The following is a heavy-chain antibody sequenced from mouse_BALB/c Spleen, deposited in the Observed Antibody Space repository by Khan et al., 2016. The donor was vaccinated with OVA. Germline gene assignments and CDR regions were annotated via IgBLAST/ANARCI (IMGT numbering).Heavy chain of an antibody. CDR1: GFSLSNYG. V-gene: IGHV2-9*02. Sequence: VELVESGPGLVAPSQTVSITCTVSGFSLSNYGVHWVRQPPGKGLEWLGVIWAGGSTNHNSALMSRLTISKENTKRQGSLKMNSLQTDDTAMYYCARAFYNGAWFAYWGQGTLVTVSA. CDR2: IWAGGST. J-gene: IGHJ3*01. D-gene: IGHD1-3*01. CDR3: ARAFYNGAWFAY.